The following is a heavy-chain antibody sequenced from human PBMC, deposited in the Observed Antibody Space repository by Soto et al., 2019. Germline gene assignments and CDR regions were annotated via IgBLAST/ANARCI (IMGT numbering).Heavy chain of an antibody. V-gene: IGHV4-59*01. CDR2: IYYSGST. CDR1: SGSISFYY. J-gene: IGHJ4*02. CDR3: ARGNDYGDYYFDY. Sequence: SETLSLTCTVSSGSISFYYWSWIRQPPGKGLEWIGYIYYSGSTNYNPSLKSRVTISVDTSKNQFSLKLSSVTAADTAVYYCARGNDYGDYYFDYWGQGTLVTAPQ. D-gene: IGHD4-17*01.